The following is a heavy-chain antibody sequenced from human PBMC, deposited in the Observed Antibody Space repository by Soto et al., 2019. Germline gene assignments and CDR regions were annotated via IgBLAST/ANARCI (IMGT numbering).Heavy chain of an antibody. CDR1: GYSFSNYW. Sequence: GESLKISCTGSGYSFSNYWIGWVRQMPGKGLEWMGIIYPGDSDTRYSPSFQGRFSISRDNPKNTLYLQMNSLRGEDTAMYYCAKARCSTTNCYVPDYWGQGTLVTVSS. V-gene: IGHV5-51*01. D-gene: IGHD2-2*01. CDR3: AKARCSTTNCYVPDY. J-gene: IGHJ4*02. CDR2: IYPGDSDT.